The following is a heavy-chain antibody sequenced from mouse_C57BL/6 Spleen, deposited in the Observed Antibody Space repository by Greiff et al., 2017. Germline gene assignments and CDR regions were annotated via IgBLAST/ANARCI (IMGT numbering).Heavy chain of an antibody. CDR1: GYTFTGYW. Sequence: VQLQQSGAELMKPGASVKLSCKATGYTFTGYWIEWVKQRPGHGLEWIGEILPGGGSTNYNEKFKGEATFTAETSSNTAYMQLSSLSTEDSAIYYCARRGSSGPFDYWGQGTTLTVSS. CDR3: ARRGSSGPFDY. D-gene: IGHD3-2*02. CDR2: ILPGGGST. J-gene: IGHJ2*01. V-gene: IGHV1-9*01.